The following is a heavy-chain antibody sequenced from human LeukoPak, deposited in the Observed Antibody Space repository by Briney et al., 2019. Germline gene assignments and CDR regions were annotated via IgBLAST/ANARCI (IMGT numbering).Heavy chain of an antibody. CDR1: GFTFSTFA. CDR2: IFPSGGEI. CDR3: AKAVLYRSFDY. J-gene: IGHJ4*02. V-gene: IGHV3-23*01. Sequence: GGSLRLSCAASGFTFSTFAMIWVRQPPGKGLEWVSSIFPSGGEIHYAGSVRGRFTISRDNSKSTLSLQMNSLRAEDTAVYYCAKAVLYRSFDYWGQGTLVTVSS. D-gene: IGHD2-2*02.